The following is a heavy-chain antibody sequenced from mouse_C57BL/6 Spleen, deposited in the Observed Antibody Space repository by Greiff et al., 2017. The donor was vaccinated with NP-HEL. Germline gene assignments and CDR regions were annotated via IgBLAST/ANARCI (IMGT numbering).Heavy chain of an antibody. D-gene: IGHD1-1*01. CDR3: ARANYYGSSYVGDY. CDR1: GFTFTDYY. J-gene: IGHJ4*01. V-gene: IGHV7-3*01. CDR2: IRNKANGYTT. Sequence: EVMLVESGGGLVQPGGSLSLSCAASGFTFTDYYMSWVRQPPGKSLEWLGFIRNKANGYTTEYSASVKGRFTISRDNSQSILYLQMNALRAEDSATYYCARANYYGSSYVGDYWGQGTSVTVSS.